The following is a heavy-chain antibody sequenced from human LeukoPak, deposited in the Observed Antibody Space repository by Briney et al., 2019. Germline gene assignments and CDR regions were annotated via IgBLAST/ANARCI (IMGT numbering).Heavy chain of an antibody. CDR1: GGSLSGYY. CDR3: ARTVFGANGFDY. CDR2: MNHSGGS. Sequence: PSETLSLTCGVSGGSLSGYYWTWIRQPPGKGLEWIGEMNHSGGSNYNPSLKSRVTISVDTSKSQFSLRVTSVTAADTAVYYRARTVFGANGFDYWGQGSLVTVSS. J-gene: IGHJ4*02. D-gene: IGHD4/OR15-4a*01. V-gene: IGHV4-34*01.